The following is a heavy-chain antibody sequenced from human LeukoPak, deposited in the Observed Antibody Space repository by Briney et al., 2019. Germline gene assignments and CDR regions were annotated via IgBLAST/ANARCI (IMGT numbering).Heavy chain of an antibody. D-gene: IGHD1-26*01. J-gene: IGHJ4*02. Sequence: SQTLSLTCAISGDSVSSNSVAWNWIRQSPSRGLEWLGRTYHRSKWYNDHALSVKSRISVNPDTPKNQFSLQLNSVTPEDTAVYYCARGRSYSFDYWGQGTLVTVSS. CDR2: TYHRSKWYN. CDR3: ARGRSYSFDY. CDR1: GDSVSSNSVA. V-gene: IGHV6-1*01.